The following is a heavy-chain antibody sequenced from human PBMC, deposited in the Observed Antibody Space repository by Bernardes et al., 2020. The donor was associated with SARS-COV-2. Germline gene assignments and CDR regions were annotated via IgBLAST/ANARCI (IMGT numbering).Heavy chain of an antibody. CDR2: INYSGNT. V-gene: IGHV4-59*01. D-gene: IGHD6-13*01. J-gene: IGHJ4*02. Sequence: TLSLTCTVSSGSISDSYWSWIRQPPGKGLEWIGYINYSGNTHYNPSLKSRVTISVDTSKNQFSLNLNSVTAADTAVYYCAKVEDRYSSSWFFDYWGQGTLGNVSS. CDR1: SGSISDSY. CDR3: AKVEDRYSSSWFFDY.